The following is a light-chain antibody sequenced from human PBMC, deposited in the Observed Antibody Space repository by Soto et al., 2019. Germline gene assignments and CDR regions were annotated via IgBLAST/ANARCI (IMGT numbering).Light chain of an antibody. CDR2: GAS. V-gene: IGKV1-27*01. J-gene: IGKJ3*01. CDR1: QVINNY. CDR3: QKYNSAPPVT. Sequence: DIQMTQSPSSLSASVGDRVTISCRASQVINNYLAWYQQKPXKGPKLLIYGASTLQSGVPSRFSGSGSGTDFTLTIRSLQPEDVATYYCQKYNSAPPVTFGPGTKVDV.